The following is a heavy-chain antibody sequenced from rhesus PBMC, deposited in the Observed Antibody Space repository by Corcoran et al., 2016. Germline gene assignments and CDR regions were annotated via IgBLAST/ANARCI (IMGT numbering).Heavy chain of an antibody. CDR2: IYCSSGST. D-gene: IGHD3-22*01. CDR1: GYSISDCFY. CDR3: ARVAGVTRFFDY. Sequence: QVQLQESGPGLVKPSETLSLTCAVSGYSISDCFYWNWIRHPPGKGLEWVGNIYCSSGSTYYNPSLKSRVTISKDTSKNQFSLKLSSVTAADTAVYYCARVAGVTRFFDYWGQGVLVTVSS. J-gene: IGHJ4*01. V-gene: IGHV4S7*01.